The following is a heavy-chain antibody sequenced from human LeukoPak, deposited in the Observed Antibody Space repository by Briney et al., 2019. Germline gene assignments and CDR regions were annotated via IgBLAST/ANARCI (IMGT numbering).Heavy chain of an antibody. CDR1: GGSISSGGYS. V-gene: IGHV4-30-2*01. CDR3: ARWGRDGYNYFYFDY. CDR2: IYHSGST. J-gene: IGHJ4*02. D-gene: IGHD5-24*01. Sequence: SQTLSLTCAVSGGSISSGGYSWSWIRQPPGQGLEWIGYIYHSGSTYYNPSLKSRVTISVDRSKNQFSLKLSSVTAADTAVYYYARWGRDGYNYFYFDYWGQGTLVTVSS.